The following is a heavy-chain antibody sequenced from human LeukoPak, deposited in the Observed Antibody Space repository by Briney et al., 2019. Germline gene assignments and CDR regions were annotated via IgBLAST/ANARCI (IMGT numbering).Heavy chain of an antibody. Sequence: GGSLRLSCAASGFTFSSYSMNWVRQAPGKGLEWVSYISSSGSSIYYADSVKGRFTISRDNAKNSLYLQMNSLRAEDTAVYYCAREGEDYYDSSGLSYWGQGTLVTVSS. D-gene: IGHD3-22*01. V-gene: IGHV3-48*04. CDR2: ISSSGSSI. CDR3: AREGEDYYDSSGLSY. J-gene: IGHJ4*02. CDR1: GFTFSSYS.